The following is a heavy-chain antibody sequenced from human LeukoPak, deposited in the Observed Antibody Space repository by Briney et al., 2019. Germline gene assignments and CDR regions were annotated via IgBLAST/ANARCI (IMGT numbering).Heavy chain of an antibody. V-gene: IGHV4-59*11. CDR3: ARDCSGGSCFES. CDR2: IYYSGST. CDR1: GGSISSHY. D-gene: IGHD2-15*01. J-gene: IGHJ4*02. Sequence: MASETLSLTCTVSGGSISSHYWSWIRQPPGKGLEWIGYIYYSGSTNYNPSLKSRVTISVDTSKNQFSLKLSSVTAADTAVYYCARDCSGGSCFESWGQGTLVTVSS.